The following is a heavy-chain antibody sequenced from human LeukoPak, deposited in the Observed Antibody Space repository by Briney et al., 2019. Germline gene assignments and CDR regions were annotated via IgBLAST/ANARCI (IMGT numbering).Heavy chain of an antibody. J-gene: IGHJ4*02. Sequence: GASVKVSCKASGGTFISYAISWVRQAPGQGLEWMGRIIPIFGTANYAQKFQGRVTITTDESTSTAYMELSSLRSEDTAVYYCARQEDSGELSPTRGQGTLVTVSS. V-gene: IGHV1-69*05. CDR1: GGTFISYA. CDR3: ARQEDSGELSPT. CDR2: IIPIFGTA. D-gene: IGHD3-16*02.